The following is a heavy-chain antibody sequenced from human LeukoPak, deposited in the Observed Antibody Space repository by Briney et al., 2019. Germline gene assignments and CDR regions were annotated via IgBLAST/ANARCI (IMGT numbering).Heavy chain of an antibody. CDR2: IKQDGSEK. CDR1: GFTLSSYW. D-gene: IGHD6-13*01. J-gene: IGHJ4*02. V-gene: IGHV3-7*03. CDR3: ASGIAAADPYYFDY. Sequence: PGGSLTLSCAASGFTLSSYWMSWVRQAPGKGLGWVANIKQDGSEKYYVDSVKGRFTISRDNAKNSLYLQMNSLRAEDTAVYYCASGIAAADPYYFDYWGQGTLVTVSS.